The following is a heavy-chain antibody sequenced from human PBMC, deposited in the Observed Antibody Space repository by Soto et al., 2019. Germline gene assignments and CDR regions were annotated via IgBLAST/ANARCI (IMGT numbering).Heavy chain of an antibody. CDR1: RGSMNMNNW. Sequence: SGTLFLTCNVSRGSMNMNNWWTWVRQFPGGGLEWIGETYPGGSTNYKPSLKSRATISVDKSQNLFSLKLSSVTAADTAVYYCARSRTTVTPSGFQHWGQGTLVTVSS. D-gene: IGHD4-17*01. CDR3: ARSRTTVTPSGFQH. V-gene: IGHV4-4*02. CDR2: TYPGGST. J-gene: IGHJ1*01.